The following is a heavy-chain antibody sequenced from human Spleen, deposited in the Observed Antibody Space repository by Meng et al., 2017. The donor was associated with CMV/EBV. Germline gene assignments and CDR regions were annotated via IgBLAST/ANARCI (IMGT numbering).Heavy chain of an antibody. CDR3: ARLTAATTTGNYFDY. CDR1: GYTFTSYA. CDR2: INAGNGNT. J-gene: IGHJ4*02. D-gene: IGHD4-11*01. Sequence: SGYTFTSYAMNWVRQAPGQRLEWMGWINAGNGNTKYSQKFQGRVTITRDTSASTAYMELSSLGSEDTALYYCARLTAATTTGNYFDYWGQGTLVTVSS. V-gene: IGHV1-3*01.